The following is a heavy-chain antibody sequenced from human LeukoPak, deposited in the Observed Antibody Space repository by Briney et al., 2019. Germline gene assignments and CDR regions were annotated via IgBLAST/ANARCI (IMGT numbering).Heavy chain of an antibody. V-gene: IGHV3-21*01. J-gene: IGHJ6*03. CDR1: GFTFSSYA. Sequence: GGSLRLSCAASGFTFSSYAMNWVRQAPRKGLEWVSSISSSSSYIYYADSVKGRFTISRDNAKNSLYLQMNSLRAEDTAVYYCARVSYGDYYYYMDVWGKGTTVTVSS. D-gene: IGHD4-17*01. CDR2: ISSSSSYI. CDR3: ARVSYGDYYYYMDV.